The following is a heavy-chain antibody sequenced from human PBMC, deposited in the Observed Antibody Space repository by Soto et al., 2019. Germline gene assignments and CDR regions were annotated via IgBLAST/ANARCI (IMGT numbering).Heavy chain of an antibody. D-gene: IGHD3-10*01. Sequence: GGPVEVSCKAFGYTFSSHGVSWGRQAPGKRVEGMGWINAGNGNTKYSQKFQGRVTITRDTSASTAYMELSSLRSEDTAVYYCARRQIIWFGELLYSDAFDIWGQGTMVTVSS. V-gene: IGHV1-3*01. CDR3: ARRQIIWFGELLYSDAFDI. CDR2: INAGNGNT. CDR1: GYTFSSHG. J-gene: IGHJ3*02.